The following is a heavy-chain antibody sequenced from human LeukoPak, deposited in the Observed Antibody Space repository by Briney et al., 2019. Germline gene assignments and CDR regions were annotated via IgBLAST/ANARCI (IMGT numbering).Heavy chain of an antibody. CDR3: AREGGLMALWFGESQGAALDY. V-gene: IGHV3-20*04. Sequence: GGSLRLSCAASGFTFDDYGMSWVRQAPGKGLEWVSGLNWNGGSTGYADSVKGRFTISRDNAKNSLYLQMNSLRAEDTAVYYCAREGGLMALWFGESQGAALDYWGQGTLVTVSS. CDR2: LNWNGGST. J-gene: IGHJ4*02. CDR1: GFTFDDYG. D-gene: IGHD3-10*01.